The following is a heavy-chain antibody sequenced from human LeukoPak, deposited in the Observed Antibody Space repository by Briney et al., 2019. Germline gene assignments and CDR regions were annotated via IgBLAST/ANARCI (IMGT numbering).Heavy chain of an antibody. V-gene: IGHV4-39*07. CDR2: IYYSGST. D-gene: IGHD3-10*01. CDR1: GGSISSSSYY. J-gene: IGHJ5*02. Sequence: SETLSLTCTVSGGSISSSSYYWGWIRQPPGKGLEWIGSIYYSGSTYYNPSLKSRVTISVDTSKNQFSLKLSSVTAADTAVYYCARGPNTYYYGSGSYYNAIWFDPWGQGTLVTVSS. CDR3: ARGPNTYYYGSGSYYNAIWFDP.